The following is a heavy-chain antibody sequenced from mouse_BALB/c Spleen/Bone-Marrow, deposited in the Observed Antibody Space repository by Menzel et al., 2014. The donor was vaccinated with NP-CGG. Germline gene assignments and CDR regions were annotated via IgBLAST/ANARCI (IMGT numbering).Heavy chain of an antibody. V-gene: IGHV5-12*02. Sequence: EVNVVESGGGLVQPGGSLKLSCATSGFTFSDYCMYWVRQTPERRLEWVAYISNGGGSTYYPDTVKGRFTISRDNAKNTLYLQMSRLKSEDTAMYYCARHSDYDYFDYWGQGTTLTVSS. J-gene: IGHJ2*01. D-gene: IGHD2-4*01. CDR1: GFTFSDYC. CDR2: ISNGGGST. CDR3: ARHSDYDYFDY.